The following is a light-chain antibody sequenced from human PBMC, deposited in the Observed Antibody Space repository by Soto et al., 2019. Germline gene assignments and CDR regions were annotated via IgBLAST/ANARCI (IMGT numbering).Light chain of an antibody. CDR2: AAS. J-gene: IGKJ3*01. V-gene: IGKV1-27*01. CDR3: QKCNIAPFT. Sequence: DIQMTQSPSSLSASVGDRVTITCRASQAIRNDLAWYQQKPGKVPKVLIHAASTLQSGVPSRFSGSGSGTDFTLTISGLQPDDVATYYCQKCNIAPFTFGPGTKVDIK. CDR1: QAIRND.